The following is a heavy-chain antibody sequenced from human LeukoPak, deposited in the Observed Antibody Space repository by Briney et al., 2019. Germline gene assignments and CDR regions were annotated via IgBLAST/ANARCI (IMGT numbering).Heavy chain of an antibody. CDR1: GYTFTGYY. CDR2: INPNSGGT. Sequence: ASVKVSCKASGYTFTGYYMHWVRQAPRQGLEWMGWINPNSGGTNYAQKFQDRVTMTRDTSISTAYMELSRLRSDDTAVYYCARDFRNTAMTMVRMDVWGQGSTVTVSS. CDR3: ARDFRNTAMTMVRMDV. D-gene: IGHD5-18*01. V-gene: IGHV1-2*02. J-gene: IGHJ6*02.